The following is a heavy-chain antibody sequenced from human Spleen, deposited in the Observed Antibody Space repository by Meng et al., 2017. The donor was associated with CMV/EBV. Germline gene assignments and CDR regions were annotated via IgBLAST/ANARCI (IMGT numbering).Heavy chain of an antibody. CDR1: GLTFSPYA. Sequence: GGSLRLSCAASGLTFSPYALHWVRQAPGKGLEWVAVISYDGNNTYYADSVKGRFTVSRDNSKNTLYLQMNSLRVEDTAVYYCARDYYDSSTYYPDYWGQGTLVTVSS. J-gene: IGHJ4*02. V-gene: IGHV3-30*04. D-gene: IGHD3-22*01. CDR3: ARDYYDSSTYYPDY. CDR2: ISYDGNNT.